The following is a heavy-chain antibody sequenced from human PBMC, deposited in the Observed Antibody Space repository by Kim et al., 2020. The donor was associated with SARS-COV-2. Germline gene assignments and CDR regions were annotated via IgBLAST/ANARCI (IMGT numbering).Heavy chain of an antibody. D-gene: IGHD2-21*02. Sequence: NYAQKCQGRVTITADKSTSTAYMELSSLRSEDTAVYYCARGVTTLGGMDVWGQGTTVTVSS. J-gene: IGHJ6*02. V-gene: IGHV1-69*02. CDR3: ARGVTTLGGMDV.